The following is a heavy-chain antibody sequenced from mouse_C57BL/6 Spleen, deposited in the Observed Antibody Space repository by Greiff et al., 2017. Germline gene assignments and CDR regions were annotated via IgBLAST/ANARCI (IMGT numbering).Heavy chain of an antibody. Sequence: VQLQQSGAELVRPGASVTLSCKASGYTFTDYEMHWVKQTPVHGLEWIGAIDPETGGTAYNQKFKGKAILTADKSSSTAYMELRSLTSEDSAVYYCTRFTTVVAPYAMDYWGQGTSVTVSS. D-gene: IGHD1-1*01. CDR3: TRFTTVVAPYAMDY. V-gene: IGHV1-15*01. CDR2: IDPETGGT. J-gene: IGHJ4*01. CDR1: GYTFTDYE.